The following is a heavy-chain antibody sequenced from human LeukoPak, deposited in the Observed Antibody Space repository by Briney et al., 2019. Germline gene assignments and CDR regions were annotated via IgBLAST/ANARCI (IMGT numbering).Heavy chain of an antibody. D-gene: IGHD3-10*01. J-gene: IGHJ5*02. Sequence: SETLSLTCTVSGGSIRSSYYYWGWIRQPPGKGLEWIGSIYYSGSTYYNPSLKSRVTISVDTSKNQFSLKLSSVTAADTAVYYCARHEAVTMVRGVIGGYFGFDPWGQGTLVTVSS. CDR1: GGSIRSSYYY. CDR3: ARHEAVTMVRGVIGGYFGFDP. CDR2: IYYSGST. V-gene: IGHV4-39*01.